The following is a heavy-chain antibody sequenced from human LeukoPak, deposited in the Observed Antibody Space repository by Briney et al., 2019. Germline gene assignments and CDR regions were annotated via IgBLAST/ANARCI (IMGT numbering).Heavy chain of an antibody. D-gene: IGHD6-19*01. CDR3: ARGAYSSGWPNWFDP. CDR2: IIPIFGTA. V-gene: IGHV1-69*05. J-gene: IGHJ5*02. Sequence: SVKVSCKASGGTFSSYAISWVRQAPGQGLEWMGRIIPIFGTANYAQKFQGRVTITTDESTSTAYVELSSLRSEDAAVYYCARGAYSSGWPNWFDPWGQGTLVTVSS. CDR1: GGTFSSYA.